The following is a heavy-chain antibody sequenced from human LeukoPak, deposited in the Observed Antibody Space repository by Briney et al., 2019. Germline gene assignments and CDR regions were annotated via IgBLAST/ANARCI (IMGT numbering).Heavy chain of an antibody. CDR2: IRSDGST. Sequence: GGSLRLSCAASGFTFSSYWMHWVRQAPGKGLVWVSRIRSDGSTTYADSVKGRFTISRDNAKNTLYLQLNSLRAEDTAVYYYARDIAVAGNYFDYWGQGTLVNVSP. CDR1: GFTFSSYW. D-gene: IGHD6-19*01. J-gene: IGHJ4*02. CDR3: ARDIAVAGNYFDY. V-gene: IGHV3-74*01.